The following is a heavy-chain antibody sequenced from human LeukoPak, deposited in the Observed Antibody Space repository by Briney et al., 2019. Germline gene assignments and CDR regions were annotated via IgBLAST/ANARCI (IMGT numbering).Heavy chain of an antibody. J-gene: IGHJ4*02. CDR3: ARHDGGSYFDY. V-gene: IGHV4-39*01. D-gene: IGHD2-15*01. CDR1: GGSISSSSYY. CDR2: IYYSGST. Sequence: SETLSLTCTVSGGSISSSSYYWGWIRQPPGKGREWIGSIYYSGSTYYNPSLKSRVTISVDTSKNQFSLKLSSVTAADTAVYYCARHDGGSYFDYWGQGTLVTVSS.